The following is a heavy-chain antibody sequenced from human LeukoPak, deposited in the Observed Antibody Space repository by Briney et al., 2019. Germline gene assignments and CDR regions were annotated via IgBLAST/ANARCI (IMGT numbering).Heavy chain of an antibody. V-gene: IGHV1-18*01. CDR1: GYTFTSYG. D-gene: IGHD5-12*01. Sequence: ASVKVSCKASGYTFTSYGISWVRQAPGQGLEWMGWISAYNGNTNYAQKLQGRVTMTTDTSTSTAYMELRSLRSDDTAVYYCARSASGYDYYYYYYMDVWGKGTTATVSS. CDR3: ARSASGYDYYYYYYMDV. CDR2: ISAYNGNT. J-gene: IGHJ6*03.